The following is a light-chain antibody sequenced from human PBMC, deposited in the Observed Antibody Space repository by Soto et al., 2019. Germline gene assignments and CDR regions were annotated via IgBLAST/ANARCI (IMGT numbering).Light chain of an antibody. CDR3: SSYTTSSTRV. CDR1: SRDVGCSNY. V-gene: IGLV2-14*01. CDR2: EVS. Sequence: QSALIQPASVSGSPGQSITISCTGTSRDVGCSNYVSWYQHHPHRAPKLLIYEVSYRPSGVSSRFSGSKSGNTASLTISGLQPEDEAHYYCSSYTTSSTRVFGRGTKVTVL. J-gene: IGLJ1*01.